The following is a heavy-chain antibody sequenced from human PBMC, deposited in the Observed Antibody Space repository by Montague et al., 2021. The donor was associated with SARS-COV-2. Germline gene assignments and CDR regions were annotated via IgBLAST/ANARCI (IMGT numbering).Heavy chain of an antibody. CDR3: ARAFWGDKTWHDY. V-gene: IGHV3-13*01. CDR2: ISTSGAT. D-gene: IGHD3-3*01. J-gene: IGHJ4*02. CDR1: GFTFSHYD. Sequence: SLRLSCAASGFTFSHYDMHWVRQVTGKGLEWVPGISTSGATFYPGSVKGRFTISRENDRNFLYLQMNSLRAGDTAIYYCARAFWGDKTWHDYWGPGTLVTVSS.